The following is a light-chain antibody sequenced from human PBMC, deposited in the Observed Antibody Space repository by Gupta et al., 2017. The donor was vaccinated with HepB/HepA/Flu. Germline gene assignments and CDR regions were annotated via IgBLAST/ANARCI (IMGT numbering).Light chain of an antibody. CDR2: DAS. CDR1: QDISNY. J-gene: IGKJ3*01. V-gene: IGKV1-33*01. CDR3: QQYYNLPLT. Sequence: DIQMTQSPSSLSASVGDRVTITCQASQDISNYLNWYQQKPGKAPKLLIYDASKLETGVPSRFSGSGSGTDFTFTISSLQPEDIATYYCQQYYNLPLTFGHGTKVDIK.